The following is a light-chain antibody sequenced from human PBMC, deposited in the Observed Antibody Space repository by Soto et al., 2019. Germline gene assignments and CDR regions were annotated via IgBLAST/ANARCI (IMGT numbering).Light chain of an antibody. CDR3: PAWDDSLNGVV. Sequence: QSVLTQPPSASGTPGQRVTISCSGSSSNIGSKTVTWYQQLPGTAPKLLIDSNNQRPSGVPDRFSGSKSGTSASLAISGLQSEDEADYYCPAWDDSLNGVVFGGGTKLTVL. CDR1: SSNIGSKT. CDR2: SNN. J-gene: IGLJ2*01. V-gene: IGLV1-44*01.